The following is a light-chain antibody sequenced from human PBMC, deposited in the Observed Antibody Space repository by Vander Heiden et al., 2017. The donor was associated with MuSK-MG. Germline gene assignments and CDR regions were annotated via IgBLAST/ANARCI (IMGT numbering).Light chain of an antibody. Sequence: DIQMTQSPSTLSASVGDRVNITCRASQSINNWLAWYQQKPGKAPRFLIYKASTLESGVPSRFSGGGFGRDFTLTISSLQPDDFATYYCQQYKSYLLTFGGGTKVEIK. V-gene: IGKV1-5*03. CDR1: QSINNW. CDR3: QQYKSYLLT. CDR2: KAS. J-gene: IGKJ4*01.